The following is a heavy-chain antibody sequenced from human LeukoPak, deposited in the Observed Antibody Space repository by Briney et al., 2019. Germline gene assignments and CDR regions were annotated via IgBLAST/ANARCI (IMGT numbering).Heavy chain of an antibody. J-gene: IGHJ4*02. V-gene: IGHV4-61*02. CDR2: IYTSGST. Sequence: SETLSLTCTVYGGSIRNGSYYWSWIRQPAGTGLEWIGRIYTSGSTNYNPSLKSRVTISVDRSKNQFSLKLSSVTAADTAVYYCARQNGSYAWDPWFNYWGQGTLVTVSS. CDR3: ARQNGSYAWDPWFNY. CDR1: GGSIRNGSYY. D-gene: IGHD1-26*01.